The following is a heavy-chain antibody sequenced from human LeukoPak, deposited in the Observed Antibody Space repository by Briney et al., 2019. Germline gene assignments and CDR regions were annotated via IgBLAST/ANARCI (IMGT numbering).Heavy chain of an antibody. V-gene: IGHV3-7*01. CDR1: GFTFSSYW. D-gene: IGHD5-12*01. CDR2: IKQDGSEK. Sequence: GGSLRLSCAASGFTFSSYWMSWVRQAPGKGLEWVANIKQDGSEKYYVDSVKGRFTISRDNAKNSLYLQMNSLRAEDTAVYYCARDRSVWDEIVATIGFDPWGQGTLVTVSS. CDR3: ARDRSVWDEIVATIGFDP. J-gene: IGHJ5*02.